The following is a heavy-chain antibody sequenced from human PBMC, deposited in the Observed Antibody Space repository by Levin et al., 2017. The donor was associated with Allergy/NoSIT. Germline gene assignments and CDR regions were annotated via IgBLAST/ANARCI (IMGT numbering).Heavy chain of an antibody. CDR2: ISSSSSYI. Sequence: KAGGSLRLSCAASGFTFSSYSMNWVRQAPGKGLEWVSSISSSSSYIYYADSVKGRFTISRDNAKNSLYLQMNSLRAEDTAVYYCARDYSSGWYIFDDNWFDPWGQGTLVTVSS. V-gene: IGHV3-21*01. J-gene: IGHJ5*02. CDR1: GFTFSSYS. D-gene: IGHD6-19*01. CDR3: ARDYSSGWYIFDDNWFDP.